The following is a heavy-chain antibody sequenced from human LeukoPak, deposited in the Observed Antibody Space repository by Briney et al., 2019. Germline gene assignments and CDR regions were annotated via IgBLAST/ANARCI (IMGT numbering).Heavy chain of an antibody. Sequence: GGSLRLSCAASGFTFSSYAMSWVRQAPGKGLEWVSAISGGSTYYADSVKGRFTISRDNSKSTLYLQMNSLRAEDTAVYYCASGSITMIVYYFDYWGQGTLVTASS. CDR1: GFTFSSYA. V-gene: IGHV3-23*01. CDR2: ISGGST. J-gene: IGHJ4*02. D-gene: IGHD3-22*01. CDR3: ASGSITMIVYYFDY.